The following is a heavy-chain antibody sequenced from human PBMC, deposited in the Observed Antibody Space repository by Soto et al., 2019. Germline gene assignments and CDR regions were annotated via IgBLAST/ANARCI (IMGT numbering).Heavy chain of an antibody. CDR1: GFPFDSYS. Sequence: EVQLVESGGGLVKPGGSLRLYCAVSGFPFDSYSMSWVRQAPGQGLEWLASLSSGSFYIFHADSIRGRFTISRDDAKNLLFLQMNSLTIEDTATYYCAREANTIYAPHGLDVWGQGTAVTVSS. D-gene: IGHD3-3*01. CDR3: AREANTIYAPHGLDV. V-gene: IGHV3-21*01. J-gene: IGHJ6*02. CDR2: LSSGSFYI.